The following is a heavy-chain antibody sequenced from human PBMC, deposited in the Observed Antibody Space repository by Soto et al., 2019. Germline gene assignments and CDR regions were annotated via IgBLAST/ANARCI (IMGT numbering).Heavy chain of an antibody. D-gene: IGHD6-13*01. J-gene: IGHJ5*02. CDR2: INAGNGNT. CDR1: GYTFTSYA. CDR3: ARESGSSWYLMGEDWFDP. Sequence: QVQLVQSGAEVKKPGASVKVSCKASGYTFTSYAMHWVRQAPGQRLEWMGWINAGNGNTKYSQKFQGRVTITRDTSASTDYMELSSLRSEDTAVYYCARESGSSWYLMGEDWFDPWGQGTLVTVSS. V-gene: IGHV1-3*01.